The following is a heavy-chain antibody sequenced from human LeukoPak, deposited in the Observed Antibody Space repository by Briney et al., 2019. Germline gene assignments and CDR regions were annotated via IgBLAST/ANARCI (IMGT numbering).Heavy chain of an antibody. V-gene: IGHV1-2*02. CDR3: ARETSDSSSSGDAFDI. D-gene: IGHD6-6*01. CDR2: INPNSGGT. Sequence: GASVKVSCKASGYTFTSYYMHWVRQAPGQGLEWMGWINPNSGGTNYAQKFQGRVTMTRDTSISTAYMELSRLRSDDTAVYYCARETSDSSSSGDAFDIWGQGTMVTVSS. CDR1: GYTFTSYY. J-gene: IGHJ3*02.